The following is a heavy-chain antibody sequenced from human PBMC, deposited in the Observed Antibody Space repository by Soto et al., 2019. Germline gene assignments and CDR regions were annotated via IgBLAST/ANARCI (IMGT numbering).Heavy chain of an antibody. CDR2: ISGSGGST. CDR1: GFTFSSYA. CDR3: AAASRGWVYGMDV. J-gene: IGHJ6*02. D-gene: IGHD3-10*01. Sequence: EVQLLESGGGLVQPGGSLRLSCAASGFTFSSYAMSWVRQAPGKGLEWVSAISGSGGSTYYADSVKGRFTISRDNSKNTRYLQMNSLRAEDTAVYYCAAASRGWVYGMDVWGQGTTVTVSS. V-gene: IGHV3-23*01.